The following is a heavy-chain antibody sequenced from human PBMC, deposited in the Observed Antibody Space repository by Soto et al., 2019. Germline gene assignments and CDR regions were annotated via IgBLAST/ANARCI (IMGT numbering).Heavy chain of an antibody. D-gene: IGHD3-9*01. Sequence: GGSLRLSCAASGFTFSSYSMNWVRQAPGKGLEWVSYISSSSSTIYYADSVKGRFTISRDNAKNSLYLQMNSLRAEDTAVYYCARNGHYDILTGYHLPFDYWGQGTLVTVSS. CDR2: ISSSSSTI. J-gene: IGHJ4*02. CDR3: ARNGHYDILTGYHLPFDY. V-gene: IGHV3-48*04. CDR1: GFTFSSYS.